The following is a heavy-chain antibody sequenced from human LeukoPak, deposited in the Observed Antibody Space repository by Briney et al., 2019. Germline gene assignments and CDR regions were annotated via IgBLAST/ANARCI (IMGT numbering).Heavy chain of an antibody. D-gene: IGHD3-22*01. V-gene: IGHV3-21*01. J-gene: IGHJ4*02. CDR1: GFTFSSYG. Sequence: GGSLRLSCAASGFTFSSYGMHWVRQAPGKGLEWVSSISSSSSYIYYADSVKGRFTISRDNAKNSLYLQMNSLRAEDTAVYYCAREGRDYHSSGFFDFWGQGTLVTVSS. CDR2: ISSSSSYI. CDR3: AREGRDYHSSGFFDF.